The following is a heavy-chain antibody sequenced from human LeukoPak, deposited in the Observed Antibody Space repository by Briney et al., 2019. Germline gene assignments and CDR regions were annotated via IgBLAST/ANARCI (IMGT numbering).Heavy chain of an antibody. V-gene: IGHV1-69*05. Sequence: GASVKVSCKASGGTFSSYAISWVRQAPGQGLEWMGGIIPIFGTANYAQKFQGRVTITTDESTSTAYMELSSLRSEDTAVYYCARSPIVGATTPYFDYWGQGTLVTVPS. CDR3: ARSPIVGATTPYFDY. CDR2: IIPIFGTA. CDR1: GGTFSSYA. J-gene: IGHJ4*02. D-gene: IGHD1-26*01.